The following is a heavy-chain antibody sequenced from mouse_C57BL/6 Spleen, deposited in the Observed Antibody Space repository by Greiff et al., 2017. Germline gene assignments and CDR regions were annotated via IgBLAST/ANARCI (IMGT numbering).Heavy chain of an antibody. J-gene: IGHJ1*03. CDR3: TRDTTVVAHWYFDV. CDR2: ISSGGDYI. D-gene: IGHD1-1*01. Sequence: EVKLVESGEGLVKPGGSLKLSCAASGFTFSSYAMSWVRQTPEKRLEWVAYISSGGDYIYYADTVKGRFTISRDNARNTLYLQMSSLKSEDTAMYYCTRDTTVVAHWYFDVWGTGTTVTVSS. CDR1: GFTFSSYA. V-gene: IGHV5-9-1*02.